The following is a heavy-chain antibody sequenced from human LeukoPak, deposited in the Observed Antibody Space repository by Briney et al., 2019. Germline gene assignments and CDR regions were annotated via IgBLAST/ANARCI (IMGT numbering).Heavy chain of an antibody. CDR3: ARDRTKGIAAAGIDY. CDR1: GYTFTSYY. CDR2: INPSGGSI. D-gene: IGHD6-13*01. V-gene: IGHV1-46*01. J-gene: IGHJ4*02. Sequence: ASVKVSCKASGYTFTSYYMHWVRQAPGQGLEWMGIINPSGGSISYAQKFQGRVTMTRDTSTSTVYMELSSLRSEDTAVYYCARDRTKGIAAAGIDYWGQGTLVTVSS.